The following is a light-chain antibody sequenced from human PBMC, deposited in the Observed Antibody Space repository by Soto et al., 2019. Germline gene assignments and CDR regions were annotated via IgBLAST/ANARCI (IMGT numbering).Light chain of an antibody. Sequence: IVMTQSPATLSVSPGERATLSCRASQSVSSNLAWYQRKPGQAPRLLIYGASTRATGVPARFSGSGSGTEFTLTISSLQSADFAVYYCQQYNTWPPITFGQGTRLENK. J-gene: IGKJ5*01. CDR3: QQYNTWPPIT. CDR1: QSVSSN. CDR2: GAS. V-gene: IGKV3-15*01.